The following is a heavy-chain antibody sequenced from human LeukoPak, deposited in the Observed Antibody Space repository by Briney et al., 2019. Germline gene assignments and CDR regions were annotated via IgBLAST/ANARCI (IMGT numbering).Heavy chain of an antibody. Sequence: PGGSPRLSCAASGFTFSSYAMSWVRQAPAKGVEWVSAISGSGGSTYYADSVKGRFTISRDNSKNTLYLQMNSLRAEDTAVYYCAKDPFGCPTYWGQGTLVTVSS. CDR2: ISGSGGST. CDR1: GFTFSSYA. CDR3: AKDPFGCPTY. J-gene: IGHJ4*02. D-gene: IGHD3-10*01. V-gene: IGHV3-23*01.